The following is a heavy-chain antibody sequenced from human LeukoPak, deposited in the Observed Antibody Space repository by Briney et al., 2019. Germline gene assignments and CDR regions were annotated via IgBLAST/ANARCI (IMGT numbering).Heavy chain of an antibody. D-gene: IGHD2-2*01. CDR3: VKDPDPRYCSSTSCSPI. J-gene: IGHJ3*02. Sequence: PGGSLRLSCAASGFTVSFYAMSWVRQAPGKGLEWVSVIAGGGSSTYYADSVKGRFTISRDNPKNTLYLQMNSLRVEDTAVYYCVKDPDPRYCSSTSCSPIWGQGTMVTVSS. CDR2: IAGGGSST. CDR1: GFTVSFYA. V-gene: IGHV3-23*01.